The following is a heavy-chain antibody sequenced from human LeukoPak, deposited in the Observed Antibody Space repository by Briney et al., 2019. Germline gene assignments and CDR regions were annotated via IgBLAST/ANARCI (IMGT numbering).Heavy chain of an antibody. V-gene: IGHV3-23*01. CDR1: GFTFSSYA. J-gene: IGHJ6*04. CDR2: ISGSGGST. Sequence: GGSLRLSCAASGFTFSSYAMSWVRQAPGKGLEWVSAISGSGGSTYYADSVEGRFTISRDNSKNTLYLQMNSLRAEDTAVYYCANLRVPAAIPDYYYGMDVWGKGTTVTVSS. D-gene: IGHD2-2*01. CDR3: ANLRVPAAIPDYYYGMDV.